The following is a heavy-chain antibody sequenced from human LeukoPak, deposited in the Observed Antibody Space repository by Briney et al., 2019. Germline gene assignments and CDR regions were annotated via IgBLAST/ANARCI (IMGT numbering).Heavy chain of an antibody. D-gene: IGHD5-12*01. Sequence: SGPALVKPTQTLTLTCTFSGFSLTTLGMCVSWIRQPPGKALEWLARIDWDDDKYYSTSLKTRLTISKDTSKNQVVLTMTNMDPVDTATYYCARIASSGNVMFDYWGQGALVTVSS. CDR3: ARIASSGNVMFDY. CDR2: IDWDDDK. J-gene: IGHJ4*02. V-gene: IGHV2-70*11. CDR1: GFSLTTLGMC.